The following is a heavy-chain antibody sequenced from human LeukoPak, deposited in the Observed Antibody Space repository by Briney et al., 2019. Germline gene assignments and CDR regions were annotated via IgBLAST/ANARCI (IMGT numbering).Heavy chain of an antibody. D-gene: IGHD3-10*01. CDR2: IYSGGST. J-gene: IGHJ4*02. CDR1: WFTVSSNY. CDR3: ARTGGSGSYYQLDY. Sequence: GGSLRLSCAASWFTVSSNYMSWVRQAPGKGLEWVSVIYSGGSTYYADSVKGRFTISRDNSKNTLYLQMNSLRAEDTAVYYCARTGGSGSYYQLDYWGQGTLVTVSS. V-gene: IGHV3-53*01.